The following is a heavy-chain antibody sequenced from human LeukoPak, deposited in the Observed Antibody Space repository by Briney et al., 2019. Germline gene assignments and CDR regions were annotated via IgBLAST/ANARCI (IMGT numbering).Heavy chain of an antibody. CDR2: ISSSGSTI. Sequence: GGSLRLSCAASGFTVSSNYMSWVRQAPGKGLEWVSYISSSGSTIYYADSVKGRFTISRDNAKNSLYLQMNSLRAEDTAVYYCARDSPSWADYYYYYYMDVWGKGTTVTISS. D-gene: IGHD2-2*01. CDR3: ARDSPSWADYYYYYYMDV. J-gene: IGHJ6*03. V-gene: IGHV3-11*04. CDR1: GFTVSSNY.